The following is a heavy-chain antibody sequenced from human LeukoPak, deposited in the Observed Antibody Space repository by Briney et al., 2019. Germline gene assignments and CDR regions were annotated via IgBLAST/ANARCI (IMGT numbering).Heavy chain of an antibody. Sequence: SETLSLTCAVYGGSFSGYYWSWIRQPPGKGLEWIGEINHSGSTNYNPSLKSRVTISVDTSKNQFSLKLSSVTAADTAVYYCARGGGLDPWGQGTLVPVSS. D-gene: IGHD4-23*01. V-gene: IGHV4-34*01. J-gene: IGHJ5*02. CDR3: ARGGGLDP. CDR2: INHSGST. CDR1: GGSFSGYY.